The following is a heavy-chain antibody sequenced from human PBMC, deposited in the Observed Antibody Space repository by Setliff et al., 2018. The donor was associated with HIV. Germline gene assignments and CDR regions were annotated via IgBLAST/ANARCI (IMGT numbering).Heavy chain of an antibody. Sequence: PSETLSLTCAVSGDSVTTSSWWSLVRQSPGKGLEWIGEIYRSGSTNYNPSLKSRVTISLDKSKNQFSLKVNSVTAADTAVYYCTRRDNSVSGYYTDHAFDIWGQGTLVTVSS. D-gene: IGHD3-22*01. J-gene: IGHJ3*02. CDR2: IYRSGST. CDR3: TRRDNSVSGYYTDHAFDI. V-gene: IGHV4-4*02. CDR1: GDSVTTSSW.